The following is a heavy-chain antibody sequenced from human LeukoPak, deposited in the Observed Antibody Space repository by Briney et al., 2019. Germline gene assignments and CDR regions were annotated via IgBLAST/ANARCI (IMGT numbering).Heavy chain of an antibody. J-gene: IGHJ4*02. CDR2: VSHDGSKK. Sequence: GRSLRLSCAASGFTFSSYAVHWVRQAPGKGLECVAVVSHDGSKKYYADFVKGRFTISRDNSKNTLYLHMNSLISEDTAVYFCARDWKFYYVSGSFFPDNWGQGTLVTVSS. CDR1: GFTFSSYA. D-gene: IGHD3-10*01. CDR3: ARDWKFYYVSGSFFPDN. V-gene: IGHV3-30-3*01.